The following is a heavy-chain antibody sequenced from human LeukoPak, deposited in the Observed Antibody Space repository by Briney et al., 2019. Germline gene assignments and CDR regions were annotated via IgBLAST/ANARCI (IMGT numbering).Heavy chain of an antibody. CDR2: INPNSGDT. CDR3: ALGLGYCSGGTCSKL. CDR1: GYIFTGYF. J-gene: IGHJ4*02. D-gene: IGHD2-15*01. Sequence: ASVKVSCKASGYIFTGYFIHWVRQAPGQGLEWMGRINPNSGDTNYAQKFQGRVTMTRDTSISTAYMELSSLTSDDTAVYYCALGLGYCSGGTCSKLWGQGTLVTVSS. V-gene: IGHV1-2*06.